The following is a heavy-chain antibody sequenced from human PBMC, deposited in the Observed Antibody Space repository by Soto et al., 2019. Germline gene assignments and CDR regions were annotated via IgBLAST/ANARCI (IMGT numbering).Heavy chain of an antibody. J-gene: IGHJ6*03. CDR2: IRSKANSYAT. Sequence: GGSLRLSCAASGFTFSGSAMHWVRQASGKGLEWVGRIRSKANSYATAYAASVKGRFTIPRDDSKNTAYLQMNSLKTEDTAVYYCTTTYKRGYSGYDVRANYYYYYMDVWGKGTTVTVSS. V-gene: IGHV3-73*01. CDR3: TTTYKRGYSGYDVRANYYYYYMDV. CDR1: GFTFSGSA. D-gene: IGHD5-12*01.